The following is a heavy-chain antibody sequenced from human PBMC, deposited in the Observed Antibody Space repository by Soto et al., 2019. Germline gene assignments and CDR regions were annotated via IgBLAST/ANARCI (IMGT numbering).Heavy chain of an antibody. Sequence: ASVKVSCKASGYTFTSYDINWVRQAPGQGLEWMGWMNPNSGNTGYAQKFQGRVTITADKSTSTAYMELSSLRSEDTAVYYCARRTCGGDCSPNYYYYGMDVWGQGTTVTVSS. V-gene: IGHV1-8*01. CDR1: GYTFTSYD. CDR3: ARRTCGGDCSPNYYYYGMDV. CDR2: MNPNSGNT. D-gene: IGHD2-21*02. J-gene: IGHJ6*02.